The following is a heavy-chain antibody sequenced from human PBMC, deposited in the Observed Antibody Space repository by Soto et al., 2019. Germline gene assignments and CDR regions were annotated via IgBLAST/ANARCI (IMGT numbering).Heavy chain of an antibody. D-gene: IGHD3-10*01. V-gene: IGHV1-8*01. CDR2: INPNSGNI. Sequence: GASVKVSCKASGDTFTTYDINWVRQATGHGLEWMGWINPNSGNIGYAQRFQGRVTMTRDTAIRTAYMEVSSPRSDDTAVYYCARGRASGSYYLLGYWGQGTLVTVSS. CDR3: ARGRASGSYYLLGY. CDR1: GDTFTTYD. J-gene: IGHJ4*02.